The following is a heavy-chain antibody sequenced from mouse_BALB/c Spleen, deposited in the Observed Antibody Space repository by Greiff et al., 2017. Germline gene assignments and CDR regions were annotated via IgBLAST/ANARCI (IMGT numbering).Heavy chain of an antibody. Sequence: QVQLQQSGAELVRPGTSVKVSCKASGYAFTNYLIEWVKQRPGQGLEWIGVINPGSGGTNYNEKFKGKATLTADKSSSTAYMQLSSLTSDDSAVYFCARNYRYDVYYYAMDDWGQGTSVTVSS. CDR2: INPGSGGT. CDR3: ARNYRYDVYYYAMDD. CDR1: GYAFTNYL. J-gene: IGHJ4*01. V-gene: IGHV1-54*01. D-gene: IGHD2-14*01.